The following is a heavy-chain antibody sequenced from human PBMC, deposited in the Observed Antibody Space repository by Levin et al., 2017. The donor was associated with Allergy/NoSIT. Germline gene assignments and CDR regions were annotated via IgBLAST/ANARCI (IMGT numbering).Heavy chain of an antibody. CDR3: ARSNPFDD. Sequence: GGSLRLSCAASGFTLSSYTMNWVRQAPGKGLEWVSSISSDQNYLYYGDSVKGRFTISRDNAKNSLFLHMNSLRAEDTAVYYCARSNPFDDWGQGTLVTVSS. V-gene: IGHV3-21*01. CDR1: GFTLSSYT. CDR2: ISSDQNYL. J-gene: IGHJ4*02.